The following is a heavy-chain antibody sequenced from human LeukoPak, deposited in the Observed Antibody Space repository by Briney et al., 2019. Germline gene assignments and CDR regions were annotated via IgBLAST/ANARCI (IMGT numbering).Heavy chain of an antibody. CDR1: GGSISSYY. Sequence: SETLSLTCTVSGGSISSYYWSWIRQPAGKGLEWIGRIYTSGSTNCNPSLKSRVTMSVDTSKNQFSLKLSSVTAADTAVYYCARDYSSGWYKTSGFDYWGQGTLVTVSS. J-gene: IGHJ4*02. D-gene: IGHD6-19*01. V-gene: IGHV4-4*07. CDR3: ARDYSSGWYKTSGFDY. CDR2: IYTSGST.